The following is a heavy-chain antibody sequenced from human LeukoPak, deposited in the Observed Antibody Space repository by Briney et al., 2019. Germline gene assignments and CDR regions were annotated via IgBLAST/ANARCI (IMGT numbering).Heavy chain of an antibody. V-gene: IGHV1-8*01. J-gene: IGHJ4*02. CDR2: MNPNSGNT. Sequence: ASVKVSCKASGYTFTSYDVNWVRQATGQGREWMGWMNPNSGNTGYAQKFQGRVTMTRDTSISTAYMELSSLRFDDTAVYYCARHDYGDKASFDYWGQGTLVTVSS. CDR3: ARHDYGDKASFDY. CDR1: GYTFTSYD. D-gene: IGHD4-17*01.